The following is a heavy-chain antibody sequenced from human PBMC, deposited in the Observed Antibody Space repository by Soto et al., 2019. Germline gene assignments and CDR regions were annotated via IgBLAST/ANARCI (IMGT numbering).Heavy chain of an antibody. Sequence: PSETLSLTCTVSGGSIYTYSWTWLRQPAGKGLEWIGHIYSSGSANYNPSLKSRVSMSVDTSKNQFSLKLNSVTAADTAVYYCATIVGVNDYWRQGALNTVPS. V-gene: IGHV4-4*07. CDR2: IYSSGSA. J-gene: IGHJ4*02. CDR3: ATIVGVNDY. D-gene: IGHD1-26*01. CDR1: GGSIYTYS.